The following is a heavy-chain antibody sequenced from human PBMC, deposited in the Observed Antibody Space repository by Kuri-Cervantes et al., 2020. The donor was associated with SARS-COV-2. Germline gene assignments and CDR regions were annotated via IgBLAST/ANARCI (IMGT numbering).Heavy chain of an antibody. CDR2: FDPEDGET. D-gene: IGHD3-3*01. CDR3: ATYDFWSGYFDPTHLGLFDY. CDR1: GYTLTELS. V-gene: IGHV1-24*01. Sequence: ASVKVSCKVSGYTLTELSMHWVRQAPGKGLEWMGGFDPEDGETIYAQKFQGRVTITADKSTSTAYMELSSLRSEDTAVYYCATYDFWSGYFDPTHLGLFDYWGHGTLVTVSS. J-gene: IGHJ4*01.